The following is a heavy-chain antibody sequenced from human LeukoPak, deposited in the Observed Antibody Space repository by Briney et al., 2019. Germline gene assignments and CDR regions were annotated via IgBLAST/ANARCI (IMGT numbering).Heavy chain of an antibody. Sequence: PGGSLRLSCAASGFTFRSYWMSWVRQAPGKGLEWVANIKQDGSEKYYADSVKGRFTISRDNAKNSLYLQMNSLRADDTAVYDGARDLPGKYCSSTSCYGNYWGQGTLVTVSS. V-gene: IGHV3-7*01. D-gene: IGHD2-2*01. CDR2: IKQDGSEK. J-gene: IGHJ4*02. CDR3: ARDLPGKYCSSTSCYGNY. CDR1: GFTFRSYW.